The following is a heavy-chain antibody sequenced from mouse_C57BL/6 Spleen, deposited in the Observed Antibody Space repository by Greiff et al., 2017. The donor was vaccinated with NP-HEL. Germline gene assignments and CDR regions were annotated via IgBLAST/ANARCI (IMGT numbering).Heavy chain of an antibody. V-gene: IGHV1-55*01. CDR3: ARQLRPLYYFDY. J-gene: IGHJ2*01. D-gene: IGHD3-2*02. Sequence: VKLQESGAELVKPGASVKMSCKASGYTFTSYWITWVKQRPGQGLEWIGDIYPGSGSTNYNEKFKSKATLTVDTSSSTAYMQLSSLTSEDSAVYYCARQLRPLYYFDYWGQGTTLTVSS. CDR1: GYTFTSYW. CDR2: IYPGSGST.